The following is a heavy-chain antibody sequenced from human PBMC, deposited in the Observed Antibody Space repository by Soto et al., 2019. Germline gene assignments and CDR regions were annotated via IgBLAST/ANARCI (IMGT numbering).Heavy chain of an antibody. CDR1: GGSVSTGSYY. V-gene: IGHV4-61*01. J-gene: IGHJ6*02. CDR3: ARGMDYAYYGMYF. Sequence: QVQLQESGPGLVKPSETLSLTCTVSGGSVSTGSYYWSWILQPPGKGLEWIGYIYYSGSTNYNPSLKSRVTISVDTSKDPFSLSLSSVTDAATAVYYCARGMDYAYYGMYFWGQGSTVTVAS. CDR2: IYYSGST.